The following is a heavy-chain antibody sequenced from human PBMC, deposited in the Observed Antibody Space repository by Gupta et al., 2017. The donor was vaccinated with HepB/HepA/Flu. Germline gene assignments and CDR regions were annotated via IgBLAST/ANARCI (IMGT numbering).Heavy chain of an antibody. D-gene: IGHD6-6*01. J-gene: IGHJ4*02. Sequence: QVQLQQWGAGLLKPSETLSLTCAVYGGSFSGYYWTWIRQPPGKGLEWIGEINHSGSTNYNPSLKSRVTISVDTSKNQFSLKLSSVTAADTAVYYCARAFKYSSSWRGGEQLAGGNLDYWGQGTLVTVSS. V-gene: IGHV4-34*01. CDR2: INHSGST. CDR1: GGSFSGYY. CDR3: ARAFKYSSSWRGGEQLAGGNLDY.